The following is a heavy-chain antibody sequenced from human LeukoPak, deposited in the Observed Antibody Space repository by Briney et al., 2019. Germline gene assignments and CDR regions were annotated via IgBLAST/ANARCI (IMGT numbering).Heavy chain of an antibody. CDR1: AGSFSGYY. Sequence: SETLSLTCAVDAGSFSGYYWGWSRQPPRKGMEWSGEINDSASTTYTPSLKSRVTISVDTTKNQFSLKLSSLTAADAAVYCCARAPNRGFDNWGQGTLVTVSS. D-gene: IGHD1-14*01. CDR2: INDSAST. V-gene: IGHV4-34*01. J-gene: IGHJ5*02. CDR3: ARAPNRGFDN.